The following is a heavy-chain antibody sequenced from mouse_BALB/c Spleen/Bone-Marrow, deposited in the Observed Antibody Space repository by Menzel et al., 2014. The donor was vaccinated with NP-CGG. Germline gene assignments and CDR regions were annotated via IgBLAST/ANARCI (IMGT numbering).Heavy chain of an antibody. Sequence: DVQLVESGPELVKPGASVKISCKASGYTSSDYNMHWVKQSHGKSLEWIGNIYPYNGGTGYNQKFKRKATLTVDNSSSTAYMELRSLTSEDSAVYHCARGWLLSWFAYWGQGTLVTVSA. D-gene: IGHD2-3*01. CDR1: GYTSSDYN. V-gene: IGHV1S29*02. J-gene: IGHJ3*01. CDR2: IYPYNGGT. CDR3: ARGWLLSWFAY.